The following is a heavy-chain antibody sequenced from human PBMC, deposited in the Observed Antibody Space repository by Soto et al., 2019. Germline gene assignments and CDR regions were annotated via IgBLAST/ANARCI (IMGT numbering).Heavy chain of an antibody. D-gene: IGHD5-18*01. Sequence: QLQLQESGPGLVKPSETLSLTCTVSGGSISSSSYYWGWIRQPPGKGLEWIGSIYYSGSTYYNPSLKSRVPISVDTSKNQFSLKLSSVTAADTAVYYCARRGGYSYGYEVYFDYWGQGTLVTVSS. CDR2: IYYSGST. V-gene: IGHV4-39*01. J-gene: IGHJ4*02. CDR1: GGSISSSSYY. CDR3: ARRGGYSYGYEVYFDY.